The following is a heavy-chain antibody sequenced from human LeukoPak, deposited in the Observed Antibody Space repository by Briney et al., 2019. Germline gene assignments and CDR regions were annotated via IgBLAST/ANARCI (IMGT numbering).Heavy chain of an antibody. J-gene: IGHJ4*02. D-gene: IGHD3-3*01. CDR1: GGSISSYY. V-gene: IGHV4-59*08. CDR3: ARQVLFWSGYTYYFDY. Sequence: PSETLSLTCTVSGGSISSYYWSWIRQPPGKGLEWIGYIYYSGSTNYNPSLKSRVTISVDTSKNQFSLKLSSVTAADTAVYYCARQVLFWSGYTYYFDYWGQGTLVTVSS. CDR2: IYYSGST.